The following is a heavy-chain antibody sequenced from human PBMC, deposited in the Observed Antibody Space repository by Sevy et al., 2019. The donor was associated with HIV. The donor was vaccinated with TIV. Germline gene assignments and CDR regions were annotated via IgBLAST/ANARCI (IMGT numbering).Heavy chain of an antibody. CDR1: GFTFSAYW. V-gene: IGHV3-7*01. CDR2: IKSDGSDK. Sequence: GGSLRLSCAASGFTFSAYWMNWVRQAPGKGLEWVANIKSDGSDKHYVDAVEGRFTISRDNAKNSRYLQMNSLEVEDTAVYYCAQETVGRFDSWGQGTLVTVSS. J-gene: IGHJ4*02. D-gene: IGHD3-16*01. CDR3: AQETVGRFDS.